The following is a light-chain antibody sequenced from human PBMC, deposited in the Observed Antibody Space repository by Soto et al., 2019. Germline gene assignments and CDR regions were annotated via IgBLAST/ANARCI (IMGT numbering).Light chain of an antibody. V-gene: IGLV2-11*01. CDR3: CSYARSYTRYV. CDR2: DVT. CDR1: GSDVGDYDF. J-gene: IGLJ1*01. Sequence: QSALTQPRSVSGSPGQSVTISCTGTGSDVGDYDFVSWYQQYPGEAPRVMIYDVTKRPSGVPDRFSASKSGNTASLTISGLQAEDEADYYCCSYARSYTRYVFGSGTKVTVL.